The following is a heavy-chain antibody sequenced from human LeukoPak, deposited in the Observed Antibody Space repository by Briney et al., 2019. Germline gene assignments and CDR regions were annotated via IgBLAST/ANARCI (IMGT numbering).Heavy chain of an antibody. V-gene: IGHV1-2*02. D-gene: IGHD1-7*01. Sequence: ASAKVSCKASGYTFTERFIHWVRQAPGQGLQYMGWIHPASANTVYAQMFHGRVTLTRDTPATTTYMELSGLRSDDTAVYYCARDLRPANLWGQGTLVSLSS. CDR2: IHPASANT. CDR1: GYTFTERF. CDR3: ARDLRPANL. J-gene: IGHJ4*02.